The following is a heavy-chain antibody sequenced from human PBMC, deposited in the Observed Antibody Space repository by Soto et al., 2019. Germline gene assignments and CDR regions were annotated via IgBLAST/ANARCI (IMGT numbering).Heavy chain of an antibody. V-gene: IGHV3-23*01. D-gene: IGHD2-2*01. CDR1: GFTFSSYA. CDR3: AKEKGTYCSSTSCYVGGPIDY. Sequence: GGSLRLSCAASGFTFSSYAMSWVRQAPGKGLEWVSAISGSGGSTYYADSVKGRFTISRDNSKNTLYLQMNSLRAEDTAVYYCAKEKGTYCSSTSCYVGGPIDYWGQGTLVTVSS. CDR2: ISGSGGST. J-gene: IGHJ4*02.